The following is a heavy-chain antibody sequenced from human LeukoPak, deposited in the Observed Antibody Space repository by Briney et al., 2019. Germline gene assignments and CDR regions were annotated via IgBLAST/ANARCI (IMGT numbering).Heavy chain of an antibody. V-gene: IGHV4-39*07. CDR3: ARDKKTDRYYFDY. Sequence: SETLSLTCTVSGGSISSSSYYWGWIRQPPGKGLEWIGSIYYSGSTYYNPSLKSRVTISVGTSKNQFSLKLSSVTAADTAVYYCARDKKTDRYYFDYWGQGTLVTVSS. CDR2: IYYSGST. J-gene: IGHJ4*02. CDR1: GGSISSSSYY.